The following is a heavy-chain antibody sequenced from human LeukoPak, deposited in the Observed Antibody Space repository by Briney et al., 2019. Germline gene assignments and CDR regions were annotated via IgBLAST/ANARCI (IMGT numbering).Heavy chain of an antibody. Sequence: HPGGSLSLSCIASGFTLSDYGMSWVRQAPGKGPEWVGFIRGRSYGGTKDYAASVKGRFTISRDDSKNIAYLQMNSLKTEDTSMYYRAFGFRYGIYYMDLWGKGTTVTVSS. CDR2: IRGRSYGGTK. CDR3: AFGFRYGIYYMDL. D-gene: IGHD5-18*01. J-gene: IGHJ6*03. V-gene: IGHV3-49*04. CDR1: GFTLSDYG.